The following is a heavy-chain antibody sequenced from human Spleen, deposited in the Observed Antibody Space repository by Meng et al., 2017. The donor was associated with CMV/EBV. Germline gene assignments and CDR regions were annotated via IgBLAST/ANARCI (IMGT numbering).Heavy chain of an antibody. J-gene: IGHJ5*02. D-gene: IGHD2-8*01. CDR1: GFTFSNFG. Sequence: GGSLRLTCAASGFTFSNFGMHWVRQAPGKGLEWVAAIWYDGSNKYYTDSVKGRFTISRDNSKNTLYLQMNSLRAEDTAVYYCARGTNGVNWFDPWGQGTLVTVSS. CDR2: IWYDGSNK. CDR3: ARGTNGVNWFDP. V-gene: IGHV3-33*01.